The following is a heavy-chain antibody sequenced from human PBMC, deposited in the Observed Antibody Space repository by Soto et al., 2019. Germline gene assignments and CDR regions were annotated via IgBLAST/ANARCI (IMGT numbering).Heavy chain of an antibody. J-gene: IGHJ4*02. CDR1: GFTFSSYS. CDR3: ARGALDYGDYHWAGEFDY. V-gene: IGHV3-21*01. Sequence: EVQLVESGGGLVKPGGSLRLSCAASGFTFSSYSMNWVRQAPGKGLEWVSSISSSSSYIYYADSVKGRFTISRDNAKNSLYLQMNSLRAEDTAVYYCARGALDYGDYHWAGEFDYWGQGTLVTVSS. D-gene: IGHD4-17*01. CDR2: ISSSSSYI.